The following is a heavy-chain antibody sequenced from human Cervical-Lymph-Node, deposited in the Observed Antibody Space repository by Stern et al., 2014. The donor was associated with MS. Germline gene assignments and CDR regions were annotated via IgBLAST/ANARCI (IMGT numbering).Heavy chain of an antibody. CDR3: ARHVAYGHSGHDWHFDL. Sequence: VQLVQSGAEAKKPGESLKISCKGSGYTFTNYWIAWVRQIPGKGLEWMGIIYPDDSDTRYSQTFQGQVTISADKSLITAYLHWSSLKAADSAIVYGARHVAYGHSGHDWHFDLWGQGTLVTVSS. CDR1: GYTFTNYW. J-gene: IGHJ4*02. D-gene: IGHD5-12*01. V-gene: IGHV5-51*01. CDR2: IYPDDSDT.